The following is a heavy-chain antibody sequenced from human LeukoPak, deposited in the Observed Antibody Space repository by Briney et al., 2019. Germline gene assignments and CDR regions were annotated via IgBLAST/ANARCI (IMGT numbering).Heavy chain of an antibody. CDR3: ARDGDDYGGTLDY. Sequence: SETLSLTCAVYGGSFSGYYWSWIRQPPGKGLEWIGEINHSGSTNYNPSLKSRVTISIDTSKNQFSLKLSSVTAADTAVYYCARDGDDYGGTLDYWGQGTLVTVSS. D-gene: IGHD4-23*01. V-gene: IGHV4-34*01. J-gene: IGHJ4*02. CDR2: INHSGST. CDR1: GGSFSGYY.